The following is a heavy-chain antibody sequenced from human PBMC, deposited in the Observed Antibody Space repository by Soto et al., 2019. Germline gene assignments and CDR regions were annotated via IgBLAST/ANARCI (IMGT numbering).Heavy chain of an antibody. D-gene: IGHD4-17*01. CDR3: ARTTTTKSRDY. CDR1: GFTFSSYD. CDR2: ISVTGSGT. V-gene: IGHV3-23*01. Sequence: GGSLRLSCAASGFTFSSYDMTWVRQAPGKGLEYVSSISVTGSGTYYADSVKGRFTISRDNSKNTLYLQMNSLRVEDTAVYYCARTTTTKSRDYWGQGTLVTVSS. J-gene: IGHJ4*02.